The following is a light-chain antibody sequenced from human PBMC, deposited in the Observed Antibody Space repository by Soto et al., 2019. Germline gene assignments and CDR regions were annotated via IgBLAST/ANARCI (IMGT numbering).Light chain of an antibody. CDR3: SSYTISNTLPFV. Sequence: SGLTQPASVSWSPGQSITISCTGTRRDGGGYNYVSWYQQYPGKSPKLLIYEVTHRPSGVSNRFSGSKSGNTASLTISGLQAEDEADYYCSSYTISNTLPFVFGTGTKVTVL. J-gene: IGLJ1*01. CDR1: RRDGGGYNY. V-gene: IGLV2-14*01. CDR2: EVT.